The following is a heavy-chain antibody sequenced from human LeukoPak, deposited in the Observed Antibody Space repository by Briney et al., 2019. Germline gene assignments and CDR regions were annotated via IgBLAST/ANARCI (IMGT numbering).Heavy chain of an antibody. D-gene: IGHD6-19*01. V-gene: IGHV3-11*01. J-gene: IGHJ4*02. CDR3: ARIGDSSGWYYFDC. CDR1: GFTFSNYY. CDR2: ISSGGSTI. Sequence: KPGGSLTLSCAASGFTFSNYYMSWIRQAPGKGLEWVAYISSGGSTIYYADSVKGRFTSSRDNAKNQLYLQMNSLRAEDTAVYYWARIGDSSGWYYFDCWGQGTLVTVSS.